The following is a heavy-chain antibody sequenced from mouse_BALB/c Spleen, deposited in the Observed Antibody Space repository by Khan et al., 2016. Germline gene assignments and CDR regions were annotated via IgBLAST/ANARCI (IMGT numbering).Heavy chain of an antibody. CDR1: GYTFTDYE. V-gene: IGHV1-15*01. Sequence: ESGADLVRPGASVKLSCKALGYTFTDYEMHWVKQTPVHGLEWIGGIHPGSGGTAYNQKFKGKATLTDDKSSSTAYMELSSLTAEDTAVYYCTNRYEAWFTYWGQGTLVTVSA. J-gene: IGHJ3*01. D-gene: IGHD2-14*01. CDR3: TNRYEAWFTY. CDR2: IHPGSGGT.